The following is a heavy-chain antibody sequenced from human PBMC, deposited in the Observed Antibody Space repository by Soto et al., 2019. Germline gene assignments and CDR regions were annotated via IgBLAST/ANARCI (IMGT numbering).Heavy chain of an antibody. CDR2: IHLSGRV. Sequence: QVQLQQWGSGLLKPSETLSLTCAIYGGSFSDYYWHWIRQSPGKGLEWIGEIHLSGRVNFTPSLKSRTSLSMDTSRNQFFLTLRSVTAADTAVYFCARTPTRGASAWLDPWGRGRLVTVSS. V-gene: IGHV4-34*01. J-gene: IGHJ5*02. CDR3: ARTPTRGASAWLDP. CDR1: GGSFSDYY. D-gene: IGHD1-26*01.